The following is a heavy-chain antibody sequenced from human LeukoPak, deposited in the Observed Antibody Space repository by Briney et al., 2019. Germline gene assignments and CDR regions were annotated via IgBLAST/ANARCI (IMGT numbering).Heavy chain of an antibody. V-gene: IGHV1-8*03. Sequence: GASVKVSCKASGYTFTNYDINWVRQATGQGLEWMGWMNPNSGTTGYAQKFLGRVTITRNTSISTTYMELSSLRSEDTAVYYCAGGRSPGTSMEYYYYMDVWGKGTTVTVSS. CDR3: AGGRSPGTSMEYYYYMDV. J-gene: IGHJ6*03. D-gene: IGHD1-1*01. CDR1: GYTFTNYD. CDR2: MNPNSGTT.